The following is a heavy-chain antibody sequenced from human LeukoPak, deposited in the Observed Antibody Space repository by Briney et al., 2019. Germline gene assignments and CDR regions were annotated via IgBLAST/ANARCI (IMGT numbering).Heavy chain of an antibody. V-gene: IGHV1-2*02. CDR3: ARDRYSSSWYGMDV. J-gene: IGHJ6*02. CDR2: IIPNSVGP. Sequence: ASVTVSFKASVYTFTAYYIQWVGQAPAQRLEWLGWIIPNSVGPNYAHKFRGRVTITMDTSISTVYIDLSSLTSDDTAVYYCARDRYSSSWYGMDVWGQGTTVTVSS. CDR1: VYTFTAYY. D-gene: IGHD6-13*01.